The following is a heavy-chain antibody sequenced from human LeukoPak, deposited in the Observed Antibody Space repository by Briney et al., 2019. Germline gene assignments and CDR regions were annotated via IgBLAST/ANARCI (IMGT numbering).Heavy chain of an antibody. D-gene: IGHD5-18*01. CDR1: GYTFTSYG. CDR2: ISAYNGNT. J-gene: IGHJ4*02. CDR3: ARARVDTAMVASPEFDY. V-gene: IGHV1-18*01. Sequence: ASVKVSCEASGYTFTSYGISWVRQAPGQGLEWMGWISAYNGNTNYAQKLQGRVTMTTDTSTSTAYMELRSLRSDDTAVYYCARARVDTAMVASPEFDYWGQGTLVTVSS.